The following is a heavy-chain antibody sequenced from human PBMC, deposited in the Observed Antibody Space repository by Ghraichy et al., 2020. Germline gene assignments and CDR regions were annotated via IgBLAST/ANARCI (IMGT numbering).Heavy chain of an antibody. Sequence: GSLRLSCTVSGDSVSRSNFYGGWVRQPPGQGLEWVASFYYGGKTYYKASLQSRATLSVDTSKNQFSLVLTSVTTADTAVYCCARHMGWEGGGIDAWGQGTLVIVSS. CDR3: ARHMGWEGGGIDA. CDR1: GDSVSRSNFY. J-gene: IGHJ5*02. CDR2: FYYGGKT. D-gene: IGHD1-26*01. V-gene: IGHV4-39*01.